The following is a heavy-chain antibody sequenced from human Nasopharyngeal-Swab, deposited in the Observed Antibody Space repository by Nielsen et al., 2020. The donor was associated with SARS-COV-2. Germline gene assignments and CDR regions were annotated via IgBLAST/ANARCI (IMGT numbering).Heavy chain of an antibody. J-gene: IGHJ4*02. D-gene: IGHD6-19*01. Sequence: SETLSLTCAVSGGSISSSNWWSWVRQPAGKGLEWIGRIYTSGSTNYNPSLKSRVTISVDTSKNQFSLKLSSVTAADTAVYYCARRGRIAVAGFFDYWGQGTLVTVSS. V-gene: IGHV4-61*02. CDR1: GGSISSSNW. CDR2: IYTSGST. CDR3: ARRGRIAVAGFFDY.